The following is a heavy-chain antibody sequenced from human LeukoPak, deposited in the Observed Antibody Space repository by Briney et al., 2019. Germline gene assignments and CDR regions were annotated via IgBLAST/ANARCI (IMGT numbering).Heavy chain of an antibody. J-gene: IGHJ4*02. CDR1: GFTFSGYV. V-gene: IGHV3-21*01. CDR2: ISSSNNYI. CDR3: ARRSPNYYFDY. Sequence: GGSLRLSCAASGFTFSGYVMHWVRQAPGKGLEWVSSISSSNNYIYYADSVKGRFTISRDNAKNSLYLQMSSLRAEDTAVYYCARRSPNYYFDYWGQGTPVTVSS.